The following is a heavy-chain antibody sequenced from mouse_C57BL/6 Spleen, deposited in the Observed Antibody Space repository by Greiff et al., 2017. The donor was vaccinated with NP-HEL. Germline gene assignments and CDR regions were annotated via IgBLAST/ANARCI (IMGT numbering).Heavy chain of an antibody. J-gene: IGHJ2*01. Sequence: EVQLQQSGPELVKPGASVKISCKASGYTFTDYYMNWVKQSHGKSLEWIGDINPNNGGTSYNQKFKGKATLTVDKSSSTAYMELRSLTSEDSAVYYCARSLITTGGYYFDYWGQGTTLTVSS. CDR2: INPNNGGT. V-gene: IGHV1-26*01. CDR1: GYTFTDYY. D-gene: IGHD1-1*01. CDR3: ARSLITTGGYYFDY.